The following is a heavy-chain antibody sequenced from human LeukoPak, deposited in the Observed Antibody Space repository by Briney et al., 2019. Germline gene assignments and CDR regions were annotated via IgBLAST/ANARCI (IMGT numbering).Heavy chain of an antibody. CDR1: GFTSSDYY. V-gene: IGHV3-11*06. CDR3: VRGGPYGDYDAY. Sequence: GGSLRLSCAVSGFTSSDYYMSWVRQAPGKERECVSYISSDNTYTNYADSVRGRFTISRDNAKNSLYLQMNSLRAEDTAVYYCVRGGPYGDYDAYWGQGTLVTVSS. CDR2: ISSDNTYT. J-gene: IGHJ4*02. D-gene: IGHD4-17*01.